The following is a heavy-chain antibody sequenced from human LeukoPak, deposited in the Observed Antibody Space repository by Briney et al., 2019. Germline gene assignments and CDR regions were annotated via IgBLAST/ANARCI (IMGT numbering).Heavy chain of an antibody. CDR2: IYYSGST. CDR3: AREQNMVRGVTYDY. D-gene: IGHD3-10*01. J-gene: IGHJ4*02. CDR1: GGSISSYY. Sequence: SETLSLTCTVSGGSISSYYWSWIRQPPGKGLEWIGYIYYSGSTNYNPSLKSRVTISVDTSKNQFSLKLSSVTAADTAVYYCAREQNMVRGVTYDYWGQGTLVTVSS. V-gene: IGHV4-59*01.